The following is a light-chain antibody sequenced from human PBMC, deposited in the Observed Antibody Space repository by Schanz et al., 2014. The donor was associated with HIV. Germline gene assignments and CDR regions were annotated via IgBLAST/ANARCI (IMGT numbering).Light chain of an antibody. CDR3: QQRTTWPLT. V-gene: IGKV3D-20*02. CDR2: GAS. Sequence: EIVMTQSPATLSVSPGERATLSCRASQSISSTYLAWYQHKPGQAPRLLIYGASSRATGIPDRFRGSGSGTDFTLTISNLEPEDFAVYYCQQRTTWPLTFGGGTKVGIK. CDR1: QSISSTY. J-gene: IGKJ4*01.